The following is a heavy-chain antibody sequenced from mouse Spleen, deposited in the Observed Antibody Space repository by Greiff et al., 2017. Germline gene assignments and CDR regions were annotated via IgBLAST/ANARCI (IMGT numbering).Heavy chain of an antibody. CDR1: GFTFSSYA. D-gene: IGHD3-3*01. CDR3: ARDLGGRGHWYFDV. Sequence: EVQRVESGGGLVKPGGSLKLSCAASGFTFSSYAMSWVRQTPEKRLEWVATISDGGSYTYYPDNVKGRFTISRDNAKNNLYLQMSHLKSEDTAMYYCARDLGGRGHWYFDVWGTGTTVTVSS. J-gene: IGHJ1*03. V-gene: IGHV5-4*01. CDR2: ISDGGSYT.